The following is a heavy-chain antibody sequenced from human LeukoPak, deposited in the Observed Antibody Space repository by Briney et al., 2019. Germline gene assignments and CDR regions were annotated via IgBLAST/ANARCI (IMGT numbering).Heavy chain of an antibody. CDR3: ATGRAAAGQCHFDY. CDR1: GGSISNSIYY. CDR2: ISYSGST. V-gene: IGHV4-39*01. Sequence: SETLSLTCTVSGGSISNSIYYWAWIRQPPGKGLEWIGTISYSGSTYYNPSLKSRVTISVDTSKNQFSLKLNSVTAADTAVYYCATGRAAAGQCHFDYWGQGTLVTVSS. D-gene: IGHD6-13*01. J-gene: IGHJ4*02.